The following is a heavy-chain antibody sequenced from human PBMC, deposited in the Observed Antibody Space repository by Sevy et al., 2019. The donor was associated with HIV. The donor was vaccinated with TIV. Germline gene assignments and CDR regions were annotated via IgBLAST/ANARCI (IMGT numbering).Heavy chain of an antibody. D-gene: IGHD3-22*01. CDR2: IKQDMSEK. V-gene: IGHV3-7*01. CDR3: ARAQQVTMLVVIGGLYFDF. CDR1: GFTFSSYW. J-gene: IGHJ4*02. Sequence: GGSLRLSCAASGFTFSSYWMTWVRQAPGKGLEWVANIKQDMSEKYYADSVKGRFTISRDNARNSLYLQMESLRAEDMAGYYCARAQQVTMLVVIGGLYFDFWGQGTLVTVSS.